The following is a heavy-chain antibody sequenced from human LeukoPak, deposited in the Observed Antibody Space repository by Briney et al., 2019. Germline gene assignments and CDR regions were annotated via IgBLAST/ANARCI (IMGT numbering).Heavy chain of an antibody. CDR1: GGSISSSSYY. D-gene: IGHD6-6*01. Sequence: SETLSLTCTVSGGSISSSSYYWGWIRQPPGKGLEWIGSIYYSGSTNYNPSLKSRVTISVDTSKNQFSLKLSSVTAADTAVYYCARAQTIAARPTYYYYGMDVWGQGTTVTVSS. CDR2: IYYSGST. J-gene: IGHJ6*02. V-gene: IGHV4-39*07. CDR3: ARAQTIAARPTYYYYGMDV.